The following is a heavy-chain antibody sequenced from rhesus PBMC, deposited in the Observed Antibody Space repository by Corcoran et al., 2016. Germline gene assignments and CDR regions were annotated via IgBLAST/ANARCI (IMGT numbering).Heavy chain of an antibody. Sequence: QVQLQESGPGLVKPSETLSLTCAVSGYSISSGYYWSWIRQPPGKGLEWIGYITYSGSTSYNPSLKSRVTISRDTSKNQFSLKLSSVTAADTAVYYCARDYYGSSPDYWGQGVLVTVSS. CDR3: ARDYYGSSPDY. D-gene: IGHD4-29*01. CDR1: GYSISSGYY. V-gene: IGHV4-122*02. J-gene: IGHJ4*01. CDR2: ITYSGST.